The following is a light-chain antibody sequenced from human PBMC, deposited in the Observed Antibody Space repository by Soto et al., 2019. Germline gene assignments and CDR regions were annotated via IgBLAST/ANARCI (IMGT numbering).Light chain of an antibody. Sequence: DIQMTQSPSTLSASVGDRVTITCRASQSISSWLAWYQQKPGKAPKLLIYAASSLQSGVPSRFSGSGSGTDFTLTISSLQPEDFAIYYCQPGGTTPPWTFGQGTKVDI. CDR1: QSISSW. CDR3: QPGGTTPPWT. J-gene: IGKJ1*01. CDR2: AAS. V-gene: IGKV1-39*01.